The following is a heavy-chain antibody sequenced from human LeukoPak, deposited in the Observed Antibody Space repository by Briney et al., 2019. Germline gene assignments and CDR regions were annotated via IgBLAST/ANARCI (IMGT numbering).Heavy chain of an antibody. V-gene: IGHV3-21*01. CDR2: ITSSSSYI. D-gene: IGHD2-2*02. CDR3: AKDQDCSSTSCYNAFDI. CDR1: GLTFSSYG. J-gene: IGHJ3*02. Sequence: GGSLRLSCAASGLTFSSYGMNWVRQAPGKGLEWVSSITSSSSYIYNADSVKGRFTISRANSKHSLYLQMNSLRAEDTAVYYCAKDQDCSSTSCYNAFDIWGQGTMVTVSS.